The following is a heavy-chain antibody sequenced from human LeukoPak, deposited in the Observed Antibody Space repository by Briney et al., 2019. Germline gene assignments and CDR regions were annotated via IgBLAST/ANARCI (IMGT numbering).Heavy chain of an antibody. V-gene: IGHV4-39*01. CDR3: AGSSRLAQTIYYYYYYMDV. CDR2: IYYSGST. D-gene: IGHD6-25*01. Sequence: SETLSLTCTVSGGSISSSSYYWGWIRQPPGKGLEWIGSIYYSGSTYYNPSLKSRVTISVDTSKNQFSLKLSSVTAADTAVYYCAGSSRLAQTIYYYYYYMDVWGKGTTVTVSS. J-gene: IGHJ6*03. CDR1: GGSISSSSYY.